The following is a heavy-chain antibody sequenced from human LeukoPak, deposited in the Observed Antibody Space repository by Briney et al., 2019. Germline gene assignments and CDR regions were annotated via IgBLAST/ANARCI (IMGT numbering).Heavy chain of an antibody. CDR1: GFTFSSYA. J-gene: IGHJ4*02. CDR2: ISGSGGST. D-gene: IGHD6-13*01. V-gene: IGHV3-23*01. CDR3: AKGQGAAAGPSY. Sequence: GSLRLSCAASGFTFSSYAMSWVRQAPGKGLEWVSAISGSGGSTYYADSAKGRFTISRDNSKNTLYLQMNSLRAEDTAVYFCAKGQGAAAGPSYWGQGTLVTVSS.